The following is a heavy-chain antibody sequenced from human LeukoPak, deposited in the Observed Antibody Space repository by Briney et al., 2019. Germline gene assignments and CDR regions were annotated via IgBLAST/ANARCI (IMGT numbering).Heavy chain of an antibody. CDR1: GGSFSGYY. CDR2: INHSGST. J-gene: IGHJ5*02. CDR3: ARGWRYYDFWSGYFDP. Sequence: PSETLSLTCAVYGGSFSGYYWSWIRQPPGKGLEWIGEINHSGSTYYNPSLKSRVTISVDTSKNQFSLKLSSVTAADTAVYYCARGWRYYDFWSGYFDPWGQGTLVTVSS. V-gene: IGHV4-34*01. D-gene: IGHD3-3*01.